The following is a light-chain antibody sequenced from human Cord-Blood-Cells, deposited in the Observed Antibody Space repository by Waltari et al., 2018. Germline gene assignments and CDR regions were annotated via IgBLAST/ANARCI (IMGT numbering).Light chain of an antibody. J-gene: IGLJ2*01. Sequence: QSALTQPASLSGSPGQSITISCTGTSTDVGGYNYISWYQQHPGKAPNLSMYDVSNRTSGVSQLFSGSKLGNAAPLRICGIRAEAEATYDCSTHTSSSTLVFGGGTRLTVL. CDR3: STHTSSSTLV. CDR1: STDVGGYNY. CDR2: DVS. V-gene: IGLV2-14*01.